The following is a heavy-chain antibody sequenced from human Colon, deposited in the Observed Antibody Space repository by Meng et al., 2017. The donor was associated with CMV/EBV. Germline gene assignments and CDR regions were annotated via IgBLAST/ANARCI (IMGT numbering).Heavy chain of an antibody. CDR3: AKHWRGRNYGMDV. J-gene: IGHJ6*04. CDR1: RFTFSNYP. CDR2: ISDSGGGT. V-gene: IGHV3-23*01. D-gene: IGHD2-15*01. Sequence: GRSLRLSCAASRFTFSNYPMSWVRQAPGKGLEWVSGISDSGGGTYYADSVKGRFTISRDNSKNTLYVQMNSLRAEDTAVDYCAKHWRGRNYGMDVWDKGTTVTVSS.